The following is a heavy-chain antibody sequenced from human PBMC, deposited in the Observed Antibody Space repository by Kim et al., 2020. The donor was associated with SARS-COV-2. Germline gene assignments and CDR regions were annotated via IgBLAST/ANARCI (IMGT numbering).Heavy chain of an antibody. D-gene: IGHD3-10*01. J-gene: IGHJ4*02. CDR3: AKDVLYVPGRGYFDS. V-gene: IGHV3-23*01. Sequence: ANSVMGRFTISRDNSKNTLYLQMDSLRVEDTAVYYCAKDVLYVPGRGYFDSWGQGVLVTVSS.